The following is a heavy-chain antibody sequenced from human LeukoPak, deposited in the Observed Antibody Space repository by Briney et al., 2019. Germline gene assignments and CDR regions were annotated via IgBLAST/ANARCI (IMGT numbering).Heavy chain of an antibody. V-gene: IGHV3-74*01. CDR3: ARGNFYSGSGSSPLDY. Sequence: GGSLRLSCAASGFTFNSYWMHWVRQVPGKGLVWVSRINTDGTRTNYVDSAKGRFTISRDNAKNTLFLQMNSLGAEGSAVYYCARGNFYSGSGSSPLDYWGQGTLVTVSS. CDR2: INTDGTRT. CDR1: GFTFNSYW. J-gene: IGHJ4*02. D-gene: IGHD3-10*01.